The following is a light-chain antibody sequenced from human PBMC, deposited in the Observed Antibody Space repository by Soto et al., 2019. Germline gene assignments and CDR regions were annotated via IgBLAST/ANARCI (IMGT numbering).Light chain of an antibody. Sequence: QPVLTQPPSVSGAPGQRVTISCTGSSSNIGAGYDVHWYQQLPGTAPKLLIYGNSNRPSGVPDRFSGSKSVTSASLAITGLQAEDEADYYCQSYDSSLSGWEVFGGGTKLTVL. CDR2: GNS. J-gene: IGLJ2*01. CDR1: SSNIGAGYD. V-gene: IGLV1-40*01. CDR3: QSYDSSLSGWEV.